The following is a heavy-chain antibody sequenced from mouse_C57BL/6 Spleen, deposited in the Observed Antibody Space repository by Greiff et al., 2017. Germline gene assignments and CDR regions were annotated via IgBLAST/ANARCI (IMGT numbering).Heavy chain of an antibody. CDR2: FYPGDGDI. Sequence: QVQLQQSGPELVKPGASVKISCKASGYAFSSSWMNWVKQRPGQGLEWIGRFYPGDGDINYNGKFKGKATLTADKSSSTAYMQLSSLTSEDSAVYVCARGRSNSWFAYWGQGTLVTVSA. CDR3: ARGRSNSWFAY. CDR1: GYAFSSSW. J-gene: IGHJ3*01. D-gene: IGHD2-5*01. V-gene: IGHV1-82*01.